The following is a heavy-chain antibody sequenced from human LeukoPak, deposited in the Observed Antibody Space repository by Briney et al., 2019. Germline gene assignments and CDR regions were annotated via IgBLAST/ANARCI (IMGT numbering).Heavy chain of an antibody. CDR1: GLIFSDYY. V-gene: IGHV3-11*01. J-gene: IGHJ4*02. D-gene: IGHD5-18*01. CDR2: ISSSGNTI. CDR3: ARERGYTYGAAFDY. Sequence: PGGSLRLSCAASGLIFSDYYMSWIRQAPGKGLEWVSYISSSGNTIYYADSVKGRFTISRDNAKNSLYLQMNSLRAEDTAVYYCARERGYTYGAAFDYWGQGTLVTVSS.